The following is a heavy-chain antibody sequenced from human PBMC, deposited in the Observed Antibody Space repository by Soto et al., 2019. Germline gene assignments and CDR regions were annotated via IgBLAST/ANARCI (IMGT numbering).Heavy chain of an antibody. D-gene: IGHD7-27*01. CDR1: GYTFSSYA. CDR2: INAGYGNT. CDR3: ARDTGDGTFDF. J-gene: IGHJ4*02. Sequence: QVHLVQSGAEVRKPGASVKDSCKASGYTFSSYAMHWVRQAPGQRLEWMGWINAGYGNTKSSQKSQDRVTISRDTSASTAYLELGSLRSEDTAVYYCARDTGDGTFDFWGQGTLVTVSS. V-gene: IGHV1-3*01.